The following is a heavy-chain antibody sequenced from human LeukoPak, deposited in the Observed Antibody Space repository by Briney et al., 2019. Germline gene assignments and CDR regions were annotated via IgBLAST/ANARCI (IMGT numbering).Heavy chain of an antibody. D-gene: IGHD2-2*03. Sequence: GGSLGLSCEVSGFTFSKYAITWVRQAPGKGPEWVSGISGSGESTYYADSVKGRFTISRDNSKDTLYLQMTSLRADDTAVYYCARKGVGSHLDSWGQGALVTVSS. CDR3: ARKGVGSHLDS. J-gene: IGHJ4*02. V-gene: IGHV3-23*01. CDR1: GFTFSKYA. CDR2: ISGSGEST.